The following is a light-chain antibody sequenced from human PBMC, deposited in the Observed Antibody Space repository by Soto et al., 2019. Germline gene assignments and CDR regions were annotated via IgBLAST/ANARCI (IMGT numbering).Light chain of an antibody. Sequence: DIQMTQSPSSLSASVGDRVTITCRASQTISTYLNWYQQKPGKAPKLLIYAASSLQSGVPSRFSGSGSGTDFTLTISRLQPEDFAAYCCQQSHSIPYIFGQGTKLQLK. CDR2: AAS. CDR1: QTISTY. J-gene: IGKJ2*01. CDR3: QQSHSIPYI. V-gene: IGKV1-39*01.